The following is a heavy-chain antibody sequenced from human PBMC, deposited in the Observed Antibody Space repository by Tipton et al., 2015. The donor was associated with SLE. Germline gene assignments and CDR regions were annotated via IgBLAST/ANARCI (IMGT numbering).Heavy chain of an antibody. J-gene: IGHJ4*02. CDR2: TYSGVSSR. CDR3: AKGREWTEYGSNALDY. Sequence: GSLRLSCAASGFTSSSYAMNWVRQAPGKGLEWVSITYSGVSSRFYAGSVRGRFIISRDNSKNTLYLQMDGLSAEDSAVYFCAKGREWTEYGSNALDYWGQGTLVTVSS. CDR1: GFTSSSYA. D-gene: IGHD3/OR15-3a*01. V-gene: IGHV3-23*03.